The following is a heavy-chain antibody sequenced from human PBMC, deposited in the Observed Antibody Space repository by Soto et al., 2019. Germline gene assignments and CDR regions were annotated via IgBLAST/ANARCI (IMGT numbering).Heavy chain of an antibody. CDR1: GFTFSSYW. J-gene: IGHJ4*02. D-gene: IGHD2-2*01. Sequence: GGSLRLSCAASGFTFSSYWMSWVRQAPGKGLEWVANIKQDGSEKYYVDSVKGRFTISRDNAKNSLYLQMNSLRAEDTAVYYCARFVVVPAAIGYFDYWGQGTLVTVSS. CDR3: ARFVVVPAAIGYFDY. V-gene: IGHV3-7*01. CDR2: IKQDGSEK.